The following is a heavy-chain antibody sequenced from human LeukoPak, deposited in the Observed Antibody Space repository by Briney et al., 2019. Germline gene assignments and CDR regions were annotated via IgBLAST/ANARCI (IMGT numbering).Heavy chain of an antibody. Sequence: GGSLRLSCAASGFTVSSNYMSWVRQAPGKGLEWVLVIYSGGSTYYADSVKGRFTISRDNSKNTLYLQMNSLRAEDTAVYYCARAGYSSGWSTAPYYFDYWGQGTLVTVSS. CDR3: ARAGYSSGWSTAPYYFDY. V-gene: IGHV3-66*01. CDR2: IYSGGST. J-gene: IGHJ4*02. D-gene: IGHD6-19*01. CDR1: GFTVSSNY.